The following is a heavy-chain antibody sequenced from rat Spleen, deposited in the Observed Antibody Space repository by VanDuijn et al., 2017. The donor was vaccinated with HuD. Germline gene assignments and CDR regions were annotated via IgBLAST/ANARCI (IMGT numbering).Heavy chain of an antibody. Sequence: EVQLVESGGGLVQPGRSLTLSCAASGFTFSDYNMAWVRQAPKKGLEWVASISSGGGGTYYPDSVKGRFTISRDNAKSTLYLQMDSLRSEDTATYHCAPRDGGSFTHWGQGTLVTVSS. CDR2: ISSGGGGT. CDR1: GFTFSDYN. D-gene: IGHD1-11*01. CDR3: APRDGGSFTH. J-gene: IGHJ3*01. V-gene: IGHV5S23*01.